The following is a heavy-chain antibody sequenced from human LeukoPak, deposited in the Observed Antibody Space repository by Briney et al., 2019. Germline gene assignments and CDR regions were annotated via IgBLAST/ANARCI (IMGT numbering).Heavy chain of an antibody. CDR3: AISYYDSSGYQN. CDR2: IIPIFGTA. D-gene: IGHD3-22*01. Sequence: SVQVSCQASGGTFSSYAISWVRQAPGQGLEWMGGIIPIFGTANYAQKFQGRVTITADESTSTAYMELSSLRSEDTAVYYCAISYYDSSGYQNWGQGTLVTVSS. J-gene: IGHJ4*02. CDR1: GGTFSSYA. V-gene: IGHV1-69*01.